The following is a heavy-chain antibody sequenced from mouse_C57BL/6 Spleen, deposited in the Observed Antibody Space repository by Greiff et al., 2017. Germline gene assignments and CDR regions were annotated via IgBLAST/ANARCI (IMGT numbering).Heavy chain of an antibody. CDR2: IDPETGGT. V-gene: IGHV1-15*01. CDR1: GYTFTDYE. J-gene: IGHJ3*01. Sequence: QVQLQQSGAELVRPGASVTLSCKASGYTFTDYEMHWVKQTPVHGLEWIGAIDPETGGTAYTQKIKGKVILTADKSSSTAYMELRSLTSEDSAVYYCTGDWLTGSDYWGQGTLVTVSA. D-gene: IGHD4-1*01. CDR3: TGDWLTGSDY.